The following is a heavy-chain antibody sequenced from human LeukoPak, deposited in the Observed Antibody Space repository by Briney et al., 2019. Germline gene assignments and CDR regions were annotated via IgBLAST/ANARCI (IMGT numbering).Heavy chain of an antibody. D-gene: IGHD1-26*01. CDR2: TGAGNGNT. CDR1: GYTFTSYA. V-gene: IGHV1-3*01. J-gene: IGHJ4*02. CDR3: ARDSGSGSNDY. Sequence: ASVKVSCKASGYTFTSYAIHWVRQAPGQRLEWMGWTGAGNGNTKYSQNFQGRVTFISNTSATTAFMGLSSLRSEDAAVYYCARDSGSGSNDYWGQGTLVTVSS.